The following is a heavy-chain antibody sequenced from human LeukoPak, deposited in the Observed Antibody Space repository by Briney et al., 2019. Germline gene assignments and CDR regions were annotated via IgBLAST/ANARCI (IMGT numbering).Heavy chain of an antibody. CDR2: INHSGST. V-gene: IGHV4-34*01. J-gene: IGHJ4*02. Sequence: SETLSLTCAVYDGSFSGYYWSWIRQPPGKGLEWIGEINHSGSTNYNPSLKSRVTISVDTSKNQFSLKMSSVTAADTAVYYCAREGLQRYLYFDYWGQGTLVTVSP. CDR3: AREGLQRYLYFDY. D-gene: IGHD5-24*01. CDR1: DGSFSGYY.